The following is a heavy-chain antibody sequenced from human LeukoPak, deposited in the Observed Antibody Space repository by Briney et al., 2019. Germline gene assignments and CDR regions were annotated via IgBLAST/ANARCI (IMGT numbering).Heavy chain of an antibody. D-gene: IGHD1-1*01. CDR3: ARALTTLTYEGY. J-gene: IGHJ4*02. Sequence: GGSLRLSCAASGFTFSSYTMHWIRQAPGKGLEWVSSISGSNSYIFYADSVKGRFTVSRDNAKDSLYLQMNSLRAEDTAVYYCARALTTLTYEGYWGQGTLSPSPQ. V-gene: IGHV3-21*01. CDR2: ISGSNSYI. CDR1: GFTFSSYT.